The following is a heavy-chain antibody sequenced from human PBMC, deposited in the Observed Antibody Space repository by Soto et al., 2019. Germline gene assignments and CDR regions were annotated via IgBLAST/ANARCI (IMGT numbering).Heavy chain of an antibody. V-gene: IGHV3-15*07. Sequence: GGSLRLSCAASGFTFSNAWMNWVRQAPGKGLEWVGRIKSKTDGGTTDYAAPVKGRFTISRDDSKNTLYLQMNSLKTEDTAVYYCTTTLGVLYYYGMDVWGQGTTVTVSS. J-gene: IGHJ6*02. CDR3: TTTLGVLYYYGMDV. D-gene: IGHD3-16*01. CDR2: IKSKTDGGTT. CDR1: GFTFSNAW.